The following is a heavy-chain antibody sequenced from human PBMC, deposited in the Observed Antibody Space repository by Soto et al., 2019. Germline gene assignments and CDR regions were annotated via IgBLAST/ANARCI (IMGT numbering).Heavy chain of an antibody. Sequence: QVQLQESGPGLVKPSQTLSLTCTVSGGSISSGGYYWSWIRQHPGKGLEWIGYIYYSGSTYYNPSLKSRVTVSVDTSKNQFSLKLSSVTAADTAVYYCARTYGAGGSSFIFGYWGQGTLVTVSS. CDR3: ARTYGAGGSSFIFGY. CDR1: GGSISSGGYY. V-gene: IGHV4-31*03. J-gene: IGHJ4*02. D-gene: IGHD6-6*01. CDR2: IYYSGST.